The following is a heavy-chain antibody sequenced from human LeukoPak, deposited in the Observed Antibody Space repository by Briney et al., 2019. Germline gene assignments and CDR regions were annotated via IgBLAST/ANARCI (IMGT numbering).Heavy chain of an antibody. CDR1: GFTFSSYS. D-gene: IGHD1-26*01. CDR2: INWNGGST. Sequence: GGSLRLSCAASGFTFSSYSMNWVRQAPGKGLEWVSGINWNGGSTGYADSVKGRFTISRDNAKNSLYLQMNSLRAEDTALYYCARAYSGSYRSLNYWGQGALVTVSS. V-gene: IGHV3-20*04. J-gene: IGHJ4*02. CDR3: ARAYSGSYRSLNY.